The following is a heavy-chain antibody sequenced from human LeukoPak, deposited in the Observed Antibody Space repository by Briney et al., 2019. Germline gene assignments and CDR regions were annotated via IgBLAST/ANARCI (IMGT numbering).Heavy chain of an antibody. Sequence: SETLSLTCTLSGYSISSGYYWGWIRQPPGKGLEWIGSIYHSGSTYYNPSLKSRVTISVDTSKNQFSLKLSSVTAADTAVYYCARLWTRDLTYYYFDYWGQGALVTVSS. J-gene: IGHJ4*02. D-gene: IGHD3/OR15-3a*01. CDR1: GYSISSGYY. CDR3: ARLWTRDLTYYYFDY. CDR2: IYHSGST. V-gene: IGHV4-38-2*02.